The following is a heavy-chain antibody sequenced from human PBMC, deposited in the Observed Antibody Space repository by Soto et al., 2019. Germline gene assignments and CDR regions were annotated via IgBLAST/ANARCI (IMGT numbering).Heavy chain of an antibody. CDR2: ISSSNTYI. V-gene: IGHV3-21*01. Sequence: PGGSLRLSCAASGFSFSTHSMTWVRQAPGKGLEWVSSISSSNTYIYYAESVKGRFTISRDNAKNSLYLQMNSLRAEDTAVYYCQKVSPHSTTQPTGNWGQGTLVTVSS. D-gene: IGHD2-2*01. J-gene: IGHJ4*02. CDR1: GFSFSTHS. CDR3: QKVSPHSTTQPTGN.